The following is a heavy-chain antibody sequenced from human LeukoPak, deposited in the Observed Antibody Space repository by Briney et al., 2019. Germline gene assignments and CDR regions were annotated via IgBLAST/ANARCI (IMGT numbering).Heavy chain of an antibody. V-gene: IGHV4-59*08. J-gene: IGHJ5*02. D-gene: IGHD7-27*01. CDR2: IYYSGST. CDR1: GGSISSYY. Sequence: SETLSLTCTVSGGSISSYYWSWIRQPPGKGLEWIGYIYYSGSTSYNPSLKSRVTISVDTSKNQFSLKLSSVTAADTAVYYCARHARGDVDPWGQGTLVTVSS. CDR3: ARHARGDVDP.